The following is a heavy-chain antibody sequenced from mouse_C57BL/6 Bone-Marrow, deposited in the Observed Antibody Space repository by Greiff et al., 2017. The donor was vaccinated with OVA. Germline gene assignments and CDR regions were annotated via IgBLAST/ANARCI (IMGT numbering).Heavy chain of an antibody. D-gene: IGHD1-1*01. CDR1: GFNIKDDY. V-gene: IGHV14-4*01. CDR2: IDPENGDT. J-gene: IGHJ3*01. Sequence: VQLQQSGAELVRPGASVKLSCTASGFNIKDDYMHWVKQRPEQGLEWIGWIDPENGDTEYASKFQGKATITADTSSNTAYLQLSSLTSEDTAVYYCTTYYGSISWFAYWGQGTLVTVSA. CDR3: TTYYGSISWFAY.